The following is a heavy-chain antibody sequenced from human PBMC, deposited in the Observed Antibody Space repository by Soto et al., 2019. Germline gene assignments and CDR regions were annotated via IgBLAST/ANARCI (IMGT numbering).Heavy chain of an antibody. CDR3: ARARDYLFDY. V-gene: IGHV6-1*01. Sequence: TLSLTCDISGDSVSSNRVVWNWIRQSPSRGLEGRGRTYYRSKWSYDYAVSVQSRITITPDTSKNQFSLQLHSVTPEDTAMYYCARARDYLFDYWGQGSLVTVSS. CDR1: GDSVSSNRVV. CDR2: TYYRSKWSY. D-gene: IGHD4-17*01. J-gene: IGHJ4*02.